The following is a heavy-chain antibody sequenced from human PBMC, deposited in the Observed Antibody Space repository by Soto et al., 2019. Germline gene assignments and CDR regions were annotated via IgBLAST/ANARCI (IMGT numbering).Heavy chain of an antibody. V-gene: IGHV3-23*01. CDR2: ISKNGGST. CDR1: GFTFNSYA. CDR3: AKPPYGEEYFQH. D-gene: IGHD4-17*01. Sequence: PGGSLRLSCAASGFTFNSYAISWVRQAQGKGLEWVSAISKNGGSTYYADSVKGRFTISRDNSKNTLYLQMNSLRAEDTAVYYCAKPPYGEEYFQHWGQGALVTSPQ. J-gene: IGHJ1*01.